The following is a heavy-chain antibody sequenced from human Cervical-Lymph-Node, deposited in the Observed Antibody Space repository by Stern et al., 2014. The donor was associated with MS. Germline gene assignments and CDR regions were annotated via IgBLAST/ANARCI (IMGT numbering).Heavy chain of an antibody. Sequence: QVTLRESGPALVKPTQPLTLTCTFSGFSLSTSGMRVSWIRQPPGKALEWLARIGWADGKLYSTSLETTLTICKDHSKHQVVLTMTNMDPVDTATYYCARSPPYYEFWNDYYYFDYWGQGTLVAVSS. D-gene: IGHD3-3*01. V-gene: IGHV2-70*04. CDR3: ARSPPYYEFWNDYYYFDY. CDR2: IGWADGK. J-gene: IGHJ4*02. CDR1: GFSLSTSGMR.